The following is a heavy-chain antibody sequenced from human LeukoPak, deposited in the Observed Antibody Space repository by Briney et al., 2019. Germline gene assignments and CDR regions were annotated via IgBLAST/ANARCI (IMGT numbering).Heavy chain of an antibody. CDR1: GYTFTGHY. CDR2: INPNSGGT. V-gene: IGHV1-2*02. D-gene: IGHD3-16*01. J-gene: IGHJ4*02. CDR3: ARSEEIWGSYPFDY. Sequence: ASVKVSCKASGYTFTGHYMHWVRQAPGQGLEWMGWINPNSGGTNYAQKFQGRVTMTRDTSISTAYMELSRLRSDDTAVYYCARSEEIWGSYPFDYWGQGTLVTVSS.